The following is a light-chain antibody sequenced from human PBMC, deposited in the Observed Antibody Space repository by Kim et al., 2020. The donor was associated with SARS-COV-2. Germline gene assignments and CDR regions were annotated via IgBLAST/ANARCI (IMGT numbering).Light chain of an antibody. CDR1: QGISSY. CDR3: HQLHTYPFT. V-gene: IGKV1-9*01. CDR2: AAS. Sequence: DIQLTQSPSFLSASVGDRVTITCRASQGISSYLAWYQQKPGKAPKLLIYAASTLESGVPSRFSGSGSGTEFTLTITSLQPEDFASYYCHQLHTYPFTFGGGTKVDIK. J-gene: IGKJ4*01.